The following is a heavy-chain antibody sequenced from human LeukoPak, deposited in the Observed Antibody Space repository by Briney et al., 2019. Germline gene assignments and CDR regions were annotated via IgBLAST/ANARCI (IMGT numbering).Heavy chain of an antibody. CDR3: ARDEFGSFGEFSY. Sequence: GRSLRLSCAASGFTFSSYGMHWVSQAPGKGLEWEAVIWFDGSNKYYADSVKGRFTISRDNSKNTVYLQMNSLRSEDTAVYYCARDEFGSFGEFSYWGQGTLVTVSS. V-gene: IGHV3-33*01. CDR1: GFTFSSYG. CDR2: IWFDGSNK. D-gene: IGHD3-10*01. J-gene: IGHJ4*02.